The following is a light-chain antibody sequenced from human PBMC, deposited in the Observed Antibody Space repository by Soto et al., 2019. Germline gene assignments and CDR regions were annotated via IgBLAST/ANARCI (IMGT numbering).Light chain of an antibody. J-gene: IGKJ2*01. Sequence: DIQMTQSPSSLSASVGDRVTITCRASQSLGRRLTWYQQKPGEAPKLLIYETSNLQNGVPSRFSGSGSETDVALTINSLQPEDFENYYCNRSFGPPYAFDQGTKLE. V-gene: IGKV1-39*01. CDR3: NRSFGPPYA. CDR1: QSLGRR. CDR2: ETS.